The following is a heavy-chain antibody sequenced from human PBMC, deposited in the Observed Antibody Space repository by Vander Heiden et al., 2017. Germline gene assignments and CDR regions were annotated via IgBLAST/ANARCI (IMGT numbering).Heavy chain of an antibody. Sequence: QMQLVQSGPEVQKPGTSAKVSCKASGFTFTSSAVQWVRQGRGQRLEWIGWIVVGSGNTNYAQKFQERVTITRDMSTSTAYMELSSLRSEDTAVYYCAADASRGRVVDYWGQGTLVTVSS. J-gene: IGHJ4*02. D-gene: IGHD6-19*01. CDR1: GFTFTSSA. V-gene: IGHV1-58*01. CDR2: IVVGSGNT. CDR3: AADASRGRVVDY.